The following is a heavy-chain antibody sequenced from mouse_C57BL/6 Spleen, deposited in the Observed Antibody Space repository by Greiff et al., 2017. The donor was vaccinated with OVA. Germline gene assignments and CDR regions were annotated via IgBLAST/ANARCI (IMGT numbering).Heavy chain of an antibody. Sequence: VQLQQSGAELVRPGASVTLSCKASGYTFTDYEMHWVKQTPVHGLEWIGAIDPETGGTAYNQKFKGKAILTADKSSSTAYMALRSLTSEDSAVYYCTRGEDGYYIYFDYWGQGTTLTVSS. CDR1: GYTFTDYE. D-gene: IGHD2-3*01. V-gene: IGHV1-15*01. CDR2: IDPETGGT. CDR3: TRGEDGYYIYFDY. J-gene: IGHJ2*01.